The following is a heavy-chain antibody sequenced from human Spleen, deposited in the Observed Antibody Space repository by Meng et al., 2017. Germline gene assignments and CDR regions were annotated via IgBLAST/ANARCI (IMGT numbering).Heavy chain of an antibody. V-gene: IGHV3-73*01. Sequence: GESLKISCAASGFTFSDSAIHWVRQASGKGLEWIGRIRTKANSYATTYAASVEGRFTVSRDDSKNTAYLQINSLKIEDTAVYYCTRHVVSTTSRDDYRGQGTLVTVSS. CDR1: GFTFSDSA. CDR3: TRHVVSTTSRDDY. CDR2: IRTKANSYAT. J-gene: IGHJ4*02. D-gene: IGHD5/OR15-5a*01.